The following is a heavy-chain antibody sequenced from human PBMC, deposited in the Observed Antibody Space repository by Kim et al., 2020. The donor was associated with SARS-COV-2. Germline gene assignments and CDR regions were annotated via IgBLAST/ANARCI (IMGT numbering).Heavy chain of an antibody. CDR1: GYTLTELS. Sequence: ASVKVSCKVSGYTLTELSMHWVRQAPGKGLEWMGGFDPEDGETIYAQKFQGRVTMTEDTSTDTAYMELSSLRSEDTAVYYCATTPRYCSSTSCYGVYYYGMDVWGQGTTVTVSS. D-gene: IGHD2-2*01. CDR3: ATTPRYCSSTSCYGVYYYGMDV. V-gene: IGHV1-24*01. J-gene: IGHJ6*02. CDR2: FDPEDGET.